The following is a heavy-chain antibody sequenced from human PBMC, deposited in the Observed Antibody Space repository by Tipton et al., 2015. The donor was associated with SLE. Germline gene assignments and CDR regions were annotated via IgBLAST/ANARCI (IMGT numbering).Heavy chain of an antibody. CDR2: IYYSGST. V-gene: IGHV4-59*08. D-gene: IGHD2-2*01. CDR1: GGSISSYY. CDR3: AKQTTSHIVEVPGYFQH. J-gene: IGHJ1*01. Sequence: TLSLTCTVSGGSISSYYWSWIRQPPGKGLEWIGYIYYSGSTYYNPSLKSRVTISVDTSKNQFSLKLSSVTAADTAVYYCAKQTTSHIVEVPGYFQHWGQGTLVTVSS.